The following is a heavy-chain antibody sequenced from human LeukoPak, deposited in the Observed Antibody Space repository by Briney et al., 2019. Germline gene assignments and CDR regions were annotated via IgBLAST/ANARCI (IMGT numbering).Heavy chain of an antibody. V-gene: IGHV1-69*04. D-gene: IGHD4-23*01. Sequence: ASVKVSCKASGGTFSSYAISWVRQAPGQGLEWMGRIIPILGIANYAQKFQGRVTITADKSTSTAYMELSSLRSEDTAVYYCARDDMLQDRTTTVVTVPRSLDYWGQGTLVTVSS. CDR2: IIPILGIA. J-gene: IGHJ4*02. CDR1: GGTFSSYA. CDR3: ARDDMLQDRTTTVVTVPRSLDY.